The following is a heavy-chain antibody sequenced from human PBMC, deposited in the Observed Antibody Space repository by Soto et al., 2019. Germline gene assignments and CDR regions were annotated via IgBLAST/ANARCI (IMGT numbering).Heavy chain of an antibody. V-gene: IGHV3-9*01. CDR1: GFTFDDCA. CDR2: ISWNSGGI. J-gene: IGHJ4*02. D-gene: IGHD3-9*01. Sequence: EVQLVESGGGLVQPGRSLRLSCVASGFTFDDCAMHWVRLVPGKGLEWVSGISWNSGGIAYAESVKGRFTISRDNAKKSLYLQLNSLRVEDTALYYCAKANDDTLSGYYDYWGQGTLVTVSS. CDR3: AKANDDTLSGYYDY.